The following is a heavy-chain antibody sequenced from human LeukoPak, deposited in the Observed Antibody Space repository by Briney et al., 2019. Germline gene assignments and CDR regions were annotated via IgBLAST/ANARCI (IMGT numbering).Heavy chain of an antibody. J-gene: IGHJ4*02. D-gene: IGHD6-19*01. V-gene: IGHV7-4-1*02. CDR1: GYIFTDFG. CDR2: INIETGNP. CDR3: ARVAGYTTDWYGGGDDY. Sequence: ASVKVSCKASGYIFTDFGISWVRQAPGQGLEWMGWINIETGNPTYAQGFTGRFVFSLDTSVSTAYLQISSLKAEDTAVYYCARVAGYTTDWYGGGDDYWGQGTLVTVSS.